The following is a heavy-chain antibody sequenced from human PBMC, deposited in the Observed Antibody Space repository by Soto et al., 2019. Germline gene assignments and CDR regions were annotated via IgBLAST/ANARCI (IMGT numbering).Heavy chain of an antibody. Sequence: QITLRESGPALVKPTQTLTLTCTFSGFSLTTSGEGVGWIRQPPGKAPEWLALIYWDDDKRYSPSLKNRLTTXGDTSRSQVVLTMTNMDPVDTATYSCAHRKKTVIVATYFDSWGQGTLVTVSS. D-gene: IGHD1-1*01. V-gene: IGHV2-5*02. J-gene: IGHJ4*02. CDR1: GFSLTTSGEG. CDR3: AHRKKTVIVATYFDS. CDR2: IYWDDDK.